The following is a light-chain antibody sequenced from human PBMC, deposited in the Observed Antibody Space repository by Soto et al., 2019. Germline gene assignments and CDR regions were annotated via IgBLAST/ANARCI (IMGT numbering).Light chain of an antibody. V-gene: IGLV1-51*01. CDR2: DSD. Sequence: QSVLTQPRSVSAAPGQRVTISCSGSSANIGSNCVSWYQHLPGTAPKLGLYDSDKRPSEIPDRFSGSKAGTSATLDITGLRTGDEADYYCGAWDSSLSVVVFGGGTKLTVL. CDR3: GAWDSSLSVVV. CDR1: SANIGSNC. J-gene: IGLJ2*01.